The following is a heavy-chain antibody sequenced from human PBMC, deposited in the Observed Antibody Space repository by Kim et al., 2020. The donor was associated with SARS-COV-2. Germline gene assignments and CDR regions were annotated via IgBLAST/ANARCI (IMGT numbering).Heavy chain of an antibody. V-gene: IGHV3-30-3*01. CDR3: ASRGNWNDVGAGDY. Sequence: GGSLRLSCAASGFTFSSYAMHWVRQAPGKGLEWVAVISYDGSNKYYADSVKGRFTISRDNSKNTLYLQMNSLRAEDTAVYYCASRGNWNDVGAGDYWGQGTLVTVSS. CDR1: GFTFSSYA. D-gene: IGHD1-1*01. CDR2: ISYDGSNK. J-gene: IGHJ4*02.